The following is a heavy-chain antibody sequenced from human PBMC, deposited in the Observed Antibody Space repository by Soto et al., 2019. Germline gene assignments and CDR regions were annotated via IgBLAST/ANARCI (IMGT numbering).Heavy chain of an antibody. J-gene: IGHJ5*02. CDR1: GFTFSSYA. CDR3: AKGVLWFGELPVTYNRFDP. CDR2: ISGSGGST. V-gene: IGHV3-23*01. D-gene: IGHD3-10*01. Sequence: GGSLRLSCAASGFTFSSYAMSWVRQAPGKGLEWVSAISGSGGSTYYADSVKGRFTISRDNSKNTLYLQMNSLRAEDTAVYYCAKGVLWFGELPVTYNRFDPWGQGTLVTVSS.